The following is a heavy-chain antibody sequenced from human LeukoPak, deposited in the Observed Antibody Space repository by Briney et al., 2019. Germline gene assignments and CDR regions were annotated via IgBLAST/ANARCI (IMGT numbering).Heavy chain of an antibody. Sequence: ASVKVSCKASGYTFTSYDINWVRQATGQGLEWMGWMNPNSGNTGYAQKFQGRVTITRNTSISTAYRELSSLRSEDTAVYYCARDLKTRRDYDFWSGYCKGCFDPWGRGTLVTVSS. CDR3: ARDLKTRRDYDFWSGYCKGCFDP. V-gene: IGHV1-8*03. CDR1: GYTFTSYD. CDR2: MNPNSGNT. D-gene: IGHD3-3*01. J-gene: IGHJ5*02.